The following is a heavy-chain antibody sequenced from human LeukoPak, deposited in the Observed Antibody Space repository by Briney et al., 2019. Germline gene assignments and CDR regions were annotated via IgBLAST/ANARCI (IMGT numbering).Heavy chain of an antibody. J-gene: IGHJ6*02. CDR3: ARLSSTLYYSMDV. V-gene: IGHV4-59*08. CDR1: GVSISSYY. D-gene: IGHD6-6*01. CDR2: IQNSAIYRAKI. Sequence: SETLSLTCAVSGVSISSYYWTWIRQPPGKGLEWVGYIQNSAIYRAKIKSSPSLQSRVSLSIDTSKNQVSLTVNSVTAADTAVYYCARLSSTLYYSMDVWGQGTTVTVSS.